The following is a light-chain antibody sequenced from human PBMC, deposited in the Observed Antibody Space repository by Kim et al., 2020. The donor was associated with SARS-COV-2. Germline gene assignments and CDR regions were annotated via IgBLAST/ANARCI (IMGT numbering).Light chain of an antibody. V-gene: IGKV4-1*01. CDR2: WAS. J-gene: IGKJ1*01. CDR1: QSVLYSSNNKNY. CDR3: QHYYSTPRT. Sequence: DIVMTQSPDSLAVSLGERATINCKSSQSVLYSSNNKNYLAWYQQKPGQPPKLLIYWASTRESGVPDRFSGSGSGTDFTLTISSLQAEDVAVYSCQHYYSTPRTFGQGTKVVIK.